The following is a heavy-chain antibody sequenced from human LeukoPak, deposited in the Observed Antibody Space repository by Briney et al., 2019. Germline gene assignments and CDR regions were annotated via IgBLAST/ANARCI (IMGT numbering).Heavy chain of an antibody. D-gene: IGHD1-1*01. CDR3: AKGKDGHLERLGYFDY. V-gene: IGHV3-23*01. J-gene: IGHJ4*02. CDR2: ISGSGGTT. CDR1: GFTFSSYA. Sequence: PGGSLRLSCAASGFTFSSYALSWVRQAPGKGLEWVSAISGSGGTTYYAGSVKGRFTISRDSSKNTLYLQMNSLRAEDTAVYYCAKGKDGHLERLGYFDYWGQGTLVTVSS.